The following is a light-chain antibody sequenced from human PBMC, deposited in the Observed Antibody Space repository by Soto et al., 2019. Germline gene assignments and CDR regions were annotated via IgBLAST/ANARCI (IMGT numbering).Light chain of an antibody. CDR3: QQYFSTPLT. V-gene: IGKV4-1*01. CDR1: QTILYRSNSKNY. Sequence: DNVMTQSPDSLSVSLGERATINCKSSQTILYRSNSKNYLAWYQQKPGHPPKLLIYWASTRESGVPDRFSGSGSGTDFSLTISSLQAEDVAVYYCQQYFSTPLTFGGGTKVEIK. CDR2: WAS. J-gene: IGKJ4*01.